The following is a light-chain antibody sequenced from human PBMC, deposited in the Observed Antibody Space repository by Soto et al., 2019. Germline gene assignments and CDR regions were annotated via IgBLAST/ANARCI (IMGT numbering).Light chain of an antibody. J-gene: IGLJ2*01. Sequence: SYELTQPPSVSVSPGQTARITCSGDALPKQYAYWYQQKPGQAPVLVIYKDSERPSGIPERFSGSNSGTTVTLTISGVQAEDEADYYCQSADSSGAYVVFCGGTKLTVL. CDR3: QSADSSGAYVV. CDR1: ALPKQY. V-gene: IGLV3-25*03. CDR2: KDS.